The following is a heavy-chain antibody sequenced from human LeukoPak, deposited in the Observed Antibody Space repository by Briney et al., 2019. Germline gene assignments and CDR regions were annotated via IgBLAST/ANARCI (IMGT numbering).Heavy chain of an antibody. CDR1: GYTFTIYD. D-gene: IGHD2/OR15-2a*01. V-gene: IGHV1-8*01. CDR2: MNPDNGNK. CDR3: ERGEYMYGHDLDY. Sequence: ASVKVSCKASGYTFTIYDINWVRQASGQRLEWMGWMNPDNGNKGYAQKFQGRITMTSPNYISTFLMELSSSTYEDTDVYFCERGEYMYGHDLDYWGQGTLVTVS. J-gene: IGHJ4*02.